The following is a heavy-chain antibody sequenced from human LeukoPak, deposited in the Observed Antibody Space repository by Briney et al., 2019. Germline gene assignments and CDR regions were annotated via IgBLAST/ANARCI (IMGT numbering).Heavy chain of an antibody. Sequence: ASVKVSCKASGYSFTDYAMHWVRQAPGQRLEWMGWINAANGSTKYSQKFQGRVTITRDTSASTVYMELSSLISEDTAVYYCAREGYGAIDYWGQGILVTVSS. CDR2: INAANGST. CDR1: GYSFTDYA. CDR3: AREGYGAIDY. J-gene: IGHJ4*02. V-gene: IGHV1-3*01. D-gene: IGHD2-15*01.